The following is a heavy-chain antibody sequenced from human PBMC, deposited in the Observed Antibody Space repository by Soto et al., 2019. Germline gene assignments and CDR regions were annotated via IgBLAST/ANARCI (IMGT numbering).Heavy chain of an antibody. CDR3: AKEWAGTLTGE. D-gene: IGHD6-19*01. CDR1: GFIFSNYG. J-gene: IGHJ4*02. Sequence: QVQLMESGGGVVQPGRSLRLSCEASGFIFSNYGMHWVRQAPGKGLEWVALISYDGSKQYYIGAVKGRFTVSRDNSKNTLYLQTNSLRADDTAVYYCAKEWAGTLTGEWVQGTLVTVSS. V-gene: IGHV3-30*18. CDR2: ISYDGSKQ.